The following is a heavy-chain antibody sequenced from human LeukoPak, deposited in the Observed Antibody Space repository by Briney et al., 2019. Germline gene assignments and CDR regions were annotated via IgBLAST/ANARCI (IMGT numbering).Heavy chain of an antibody. CDR1: GGSISSGGYY. J-gene: IGHJ4*02. CDR2: IYYSGST. D-gene: IGHD3-10*01. CDR3: ARGHGSGSYYNAYYFDY. Sequence: SETLSLTCTASGGSISSGGYYWSWLRQHPGKGLEWIGYIYYSGSTYYNPSLKSRVTISVDTSKNQFSLKLSSVTAADTAVYYCARGHGSGSYYNAYYFDYWGQGTLVTVSS. V-gene: IGHV4-31*03.